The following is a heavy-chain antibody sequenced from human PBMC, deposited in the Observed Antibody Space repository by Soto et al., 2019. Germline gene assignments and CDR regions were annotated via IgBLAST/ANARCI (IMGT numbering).Heavy chain of an antibody. CDR1: GFTFSSYG. D-gene: IGHD2-2*01. CDR2: VWYDGNIN. CDR3: ARNKLRYCSSSTCHGTLDY. V-gene: IGHV3-33*01. Sequence: QVQLVESGGGVVQPGRSLRLSCAASGFTFSSYGMHWVRQAPGKGLEWVAGVWYDGNINYYEDSVKGRFTISRDNSKNTLYLQMSSLRAEDTAVYYCARNKLRYCSSSTCHGTLDYWGQGALVTVSS. J-gene: IGHJ4*02.